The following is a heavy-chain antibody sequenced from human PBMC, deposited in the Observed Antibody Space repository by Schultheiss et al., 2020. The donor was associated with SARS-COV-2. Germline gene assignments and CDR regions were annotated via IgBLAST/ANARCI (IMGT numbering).Heavy chain of an antibody. J-gene: IGHJ4*02. CDR1: GFTVSSNY. D-gene: IGHD2-2*01. V-gene: IGHV3-66*02. Sequence: GGSLRLSCAASGFTVSSNYMSWVRQAPGKGLEWVSAISGSGGSTYYADSVKGRFTISRDNSKNTLYLQMNSLRAEDTAVYYCARGRSQLAYWGQGTLVTVSS. CDR3: ARGRSQLAY. CDR2: ISGSGGST.